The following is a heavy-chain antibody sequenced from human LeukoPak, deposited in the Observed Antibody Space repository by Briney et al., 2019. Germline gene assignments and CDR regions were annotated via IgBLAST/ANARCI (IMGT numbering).Heavy chain of an antibody. D-gene: IGHD3-10*01. V-gene: IGHV4-59*01. CDR2: IYYSGST. CDR3: ARAQTNEILYLDY. Sequence: SETLSLTCTASGGSISSYYWSWIRQPPGKGLEWIGYIYYSGSTNYNPSLKSRVTISADTSKNQFSLKLSSVTAADTAVYYCARAQTNEILYLDYWGQGNLVAVSS. CDR1: GGSISSYY. J-gene: IGHJ4*02.